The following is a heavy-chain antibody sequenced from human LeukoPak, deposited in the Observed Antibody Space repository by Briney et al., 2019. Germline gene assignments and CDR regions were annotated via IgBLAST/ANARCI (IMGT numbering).Heavy chain of an antibody. V-gene: IGHV4-34*01. J-gene: IGHJ4*02. CDR3: ARQSEAAGPVDC. D-gene: IGHD6-13*01. Sequence: PSETLSLTCAVYGGSFSGYYWSWIRQPPGKGLEWIGEINHSGSTNYNPSLKSRVTISVDTSKNQFSLKLSSVTAADTAVYYCARQSEAAGPVDCWGQGTLVTVSS. CDR2: INHSGST. CDR1: GGSFSGYY.